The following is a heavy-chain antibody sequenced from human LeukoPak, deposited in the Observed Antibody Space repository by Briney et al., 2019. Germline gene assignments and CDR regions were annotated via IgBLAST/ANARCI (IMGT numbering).Heavy chain of an antibody. J-gene: IGHJ3*02. Sequence: GGSLRLSCAASGFTFSTYAMSWVRQAPGKGLEWVSSISSSGTYVYYADSVKGRFTISRDNAKNSLSLQMNSLRADDAAVYYCARASSKQLAGYLPDGFDIWGQGTMVTVSS. CDR2: ISSSGTYV. V-gene: IGHV3-21*01. CDR3: ARASSKQLAGYLPDGFDI. D-gene: IGHD3-9*01. CDR1: GFTFSTYA.